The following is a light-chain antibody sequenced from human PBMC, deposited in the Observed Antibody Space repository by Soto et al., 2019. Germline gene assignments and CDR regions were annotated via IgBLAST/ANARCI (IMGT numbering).Light chain of an antibody. CDR3: QQSFSIPFT. CDR1: QGIGSY. Sequence: DIQLTQSPSFLSASLGDRVTITCRASQGIGSYLAWYQQKPGKAPRLLIYAASTLQSGVPSRFSGSESGTDFTLNISDLRPEDFATYYCQQSFSIPFTFGPGTKVDIK. CDR2: AAS. V-gene: IGKV1-39*01. J-gene: IGKJ3*01.